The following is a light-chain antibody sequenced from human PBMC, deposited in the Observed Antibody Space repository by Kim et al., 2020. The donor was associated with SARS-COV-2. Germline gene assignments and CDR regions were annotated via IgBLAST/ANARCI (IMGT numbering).Light chain of an antibody. J-gene: IGKJ1*01. V-gene: IGKV1-9*01. Sequence: ASVGDKVTITRRASQGISNYLAWYQQNPGKAPKVLIYGSSTLQTGVPSRFSGRGSGTEFTLTISSLQPEDFTTYFCLQFNDYPRTFGQGTKVDIK. CDR1: QGISNY. CDR3: LQFNDYPRT. CDR2: GSS.